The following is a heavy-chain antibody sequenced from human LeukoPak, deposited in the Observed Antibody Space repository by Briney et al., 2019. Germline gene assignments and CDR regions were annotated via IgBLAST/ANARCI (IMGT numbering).Heavy chain of an antibody. CDR2: INPTRGDT. CDR1: GFPFTGHY. Sequence: ASVKVSCKSSGFPFTGHYMHWVRQAPGQGLEWTGYINPTRGDTYYSEKFRGRVTMTRDTSIRTAYMELNRLSSDDTAVYFCARDHTYYYDSSSYVDDALDIWGQGTMVTVFS. J-gene: IGHJ3*02. CDR3: ARDHTYYYDSSSYVDDALDI. D-gene: IGHD3-22*01. V-gene: IGHV1-2*02.